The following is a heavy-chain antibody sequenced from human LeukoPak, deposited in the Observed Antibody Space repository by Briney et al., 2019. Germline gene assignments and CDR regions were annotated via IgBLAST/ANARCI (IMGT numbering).Heavy chain of an antibody. CDR1: GGTFSSYA. CDR3: ARDCHGSGTYNYYGMDV. V-gene: IGHV1-69*04. J-gene: IGHJ6*02. D-gene: IGHD3-10*01. CDR2: IIPILGIA. Sequence: SVKVSCKASGGTFSSYAISWVRQAPGQGLEWMGRIIPILGIANYAQKFQGRVTITADKSTSTAYMELSSLRSEDTAVYYCARDCHGSGTYNYYGMDVWGQGTTVTVSS.